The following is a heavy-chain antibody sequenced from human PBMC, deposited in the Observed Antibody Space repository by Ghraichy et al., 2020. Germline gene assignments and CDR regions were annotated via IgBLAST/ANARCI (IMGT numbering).Heavy chain of an antibody. D-gene: IGHD2-2*01. V-gene: IGHV3-48*01. CDR3: AREIHCSGADCYDHVFDI. CDR2: ISSSSTII. Sequence: GGSLRLSCAASGFTFSTYNMNWVRQAPGKGLEWVSYISSSSTIIYYADSVEGRFTISRHNAKNSLFLQMNSLRAEDTAVYYCAREIHCSGADCYDHVFDIWGQGTKVTVSS. J-gene: IGHJ3*02. CDR1: GFTFSTYN.